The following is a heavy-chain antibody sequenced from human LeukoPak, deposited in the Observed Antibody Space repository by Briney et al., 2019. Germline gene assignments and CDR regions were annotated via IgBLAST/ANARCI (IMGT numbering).Heavy chain of an antibody. CDR3: ARARSSYGYGDAFDI. V-gene: IGHV3-30*02. J-gene: IGHJ3*02. CDR2: IRYDGSNK. D-gene: IGHD5-18*01. CDR1: GFTFSSYG. Sequence: GGSLRLSCAASGFTFSSYGMHWVRQAPGKGLEWVAFIRYDGSNKYYADSVKGRFTISRDNSKNTLHLQMNSLRAEDTAVYYCARARSSYGYGDAFDIWGQGTMVTVSS.